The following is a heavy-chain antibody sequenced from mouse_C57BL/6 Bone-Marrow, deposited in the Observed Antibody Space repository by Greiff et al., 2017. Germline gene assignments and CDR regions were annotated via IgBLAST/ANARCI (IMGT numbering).Heavy chain of an antibody. CDR2: IYPRTGDT. CDR1: GYTFTSYG. J-gene: IGHJ1*03. V-gene: IGHV1-81*01. D-gene: IGHD3-1*01. CDR3: ASRGGPRWYFDV. Sequence: QVQLKQSGAELARPGASVKLSCKASGYTFTSYGISWVKQRTGQGLEWIGEIYPRTGDTYYNEKFKGKATLTADKSSSTAYMELRSLTSEASAVDVCASRGGPRWYFDVWGTGTTVTVSS.